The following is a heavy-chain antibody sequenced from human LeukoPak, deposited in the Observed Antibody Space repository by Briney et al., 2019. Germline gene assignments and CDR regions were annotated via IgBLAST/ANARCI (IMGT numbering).Heavy chain of an antibody. V-gene: IGHV5-51*01. J-gene: IGHJ5*02. D-gene: IGHD4-17*01. CDR2: IYPGDSDT. CDR1: RYSFTTYW. Sequence: GESLQISCQGSRYSFTTYWIGWVRQMPGKGLEWLGIIYPGDSDTRYSPSFQGQVTISADKSISTAYLQWSSLKASDTAMYYCARGDYGDSRHWFDPWGQGTLVTVSS. CDR3: ARGDYGDSRHWFDP.